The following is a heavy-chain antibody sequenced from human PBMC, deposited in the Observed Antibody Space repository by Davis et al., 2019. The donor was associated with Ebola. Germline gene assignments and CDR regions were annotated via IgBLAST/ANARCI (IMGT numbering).Heavy chain of an antibody. CDR3: AISDYSSPEY. CDR2: ISGSGGST. CDR1: GFTFSNYA. D-gene: IGHD3-16*01. J-gene: IGHJ4*02. V-gene: IGHV3-23*01. Sequence: GESLKISCAASGFTFSNYAMGWVRQAPGKGLEWVSAISGSGGSTYYADSVKGRFSISRDNSKNTLYLQMNSLRVEDTAVYYCAISDYSSPEYWGQGTLVTVSS.